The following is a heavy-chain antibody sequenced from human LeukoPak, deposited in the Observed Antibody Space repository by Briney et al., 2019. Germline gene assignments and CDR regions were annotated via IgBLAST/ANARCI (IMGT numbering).Heavy chain of an antibody. CDR3: AKDQGHIAAAGTSLGVDY. CDR1: GFTFSDAW. J-gene: IGHJ4*02. V-gene: IGHV3-7*03. CDR2: IKQDGNEK. Sequence: GGSLRLSCAASGFTFSDAWMSWVRQAPGKGLEWVANIKQDGNEKYYADSVKGRFTISRDNAKNSLDLQMNSLRAEDTALYYCAKDQGHIAAAGTSLGVDYWGQGTLVTVSS. D-gene: IGHD6-13*01.